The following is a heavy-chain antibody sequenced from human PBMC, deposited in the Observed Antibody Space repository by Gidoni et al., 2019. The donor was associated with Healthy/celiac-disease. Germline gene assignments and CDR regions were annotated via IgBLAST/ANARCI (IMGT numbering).Heavy chain of an antibody. CDR2: ISAYNGNT. Sequence: QVQLVQSGAEVTKPGASVTVSCQASVYPCTSYGISWVRQAPGQGLEWMGWISAYNGNTNNAQKLKGRVTMTTDTSTSTAYMELRSLRSDDTAEYYCARDWHYYDSSGYYTRDYWGQGTLVTVSS. CDR3: ARDWHYYDSSGYYTRDY. D-gene: IGHD3-22*01. J-gene: IGHJ4*02. CDR1: VYPCTSYG. V-gene: IGHV1-18*01.